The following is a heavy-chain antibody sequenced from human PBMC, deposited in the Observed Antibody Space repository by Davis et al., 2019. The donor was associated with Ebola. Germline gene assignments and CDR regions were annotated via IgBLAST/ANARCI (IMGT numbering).Heavy chain of an antibody. Sequence: GESLKISCAASGFTFSSYAMSWVRQAPGKGLEWVSAISGSGGSTYYADSVKGRFTISRDNSKNTLYLQMNSLRAEDTAVYYCAKDVSRYGGYYDSSGYSYWGQGTLVTVSS. V-gene: IGHV3-23*01. CDR3: AKDVSRYGGYYDSSGYSY. J-gene: IGHJ4*02. CDR2: ISGSGGST. CDR1: GFTFSSYA. D-gene: IGHD3-22*01.